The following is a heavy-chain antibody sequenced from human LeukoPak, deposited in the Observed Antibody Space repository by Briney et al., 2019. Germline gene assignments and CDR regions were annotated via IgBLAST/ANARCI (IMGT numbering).Heavy chain of an antibody. CDR2: IRSSSSYT. CDR1: GFTFSDYY. D-gene: IGHD3-22*01. J-gene: IGHJ4*02. Sequence: PGGSLRLSCAASGFTFSDYYMSWIRQAPGKGLEWVSYIRSSSSYTNYADSVKGRFTISRDNAKNSLYLQMNSLSAVDTAVYYCAREYYDNSGYYFPFDYWGQGTLVTVSS. V-gene: IGHV3-11*06. CDR3: AREYYDNSGYYFPFDY.